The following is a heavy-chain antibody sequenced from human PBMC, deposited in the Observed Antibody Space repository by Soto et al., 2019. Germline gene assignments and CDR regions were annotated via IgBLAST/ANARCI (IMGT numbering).Heavy chain of an antibody. CDR3: ARDDIVVVPADMFLKYYYMDV. CDR2: ISSSSSYI. D-gene: IGHD2-2*01. CDR1: GFTFSSYS. V-gene: IGHV3-21*01. J-gene: IGHJ6*03. Sequence: EVQLVESGGGLVKPGGSLRLSCAASGFTFSSYSMNWVRQAPGKGLEWVSSISSSSSYIYYADSVKGRFTISRDNAKNSLYLQMNSLRAEDTAVYYCARDDIVVVPADMFLKYYYMDVWGKGTTVTVSS.